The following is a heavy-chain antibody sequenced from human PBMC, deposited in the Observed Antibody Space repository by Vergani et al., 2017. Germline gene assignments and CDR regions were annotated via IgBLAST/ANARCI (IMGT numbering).Heavy chain of an antibody. V-gene: IGHV3-30*02. CDR1: GFTFSSYG. CDR3: AKDAGNIVVVPAAALLNYYYYGMDV. Sequence: QVQLVESGGGVVQPGGSLRLSCAASGFTFSSYGMHWVRQAPGKGLEWVAFIRYDGSNKYYADSVKGRFTISRDNSKNTLYRQMNSLRAEDTAVYYCAKDAGNIVVVPAAALLNYYYYGMDVWGQGTTVTVSS. J-gene: IGHJ6*02. CDR2: IRYDGSNK. D-gene: IGHD2-2*01.